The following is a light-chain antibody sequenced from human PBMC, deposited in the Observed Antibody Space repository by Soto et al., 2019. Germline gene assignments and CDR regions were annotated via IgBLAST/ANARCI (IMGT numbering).Light chain of an antibody. V-gene: IGLV2-23*01. J-gene: IGLJ2*01. Sequence: QSVLTQSASVSGSPGQSITISCTGLSNDVGTYSFVSWYQQYPGKAPKLIIFEGSKRPSGVSNRFSGSKSGNTASLTISGLQAEDEADYHCCSYASNTVVFGGGTQLTVL. CDR1: SNDVGTYSF. CDR2: EGS. CDR3: CSYASNTVV.